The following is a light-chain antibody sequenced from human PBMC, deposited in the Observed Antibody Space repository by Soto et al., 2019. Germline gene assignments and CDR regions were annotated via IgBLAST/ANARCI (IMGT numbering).Light chain of an antibody. CDR1: SSDIGAYDY. V-gene: IGLV2-14*01. J-gene: IGLJ1*01. CDR3: VSHISVAYRSIYV. CDR2: EVN. Sequence: QSALTQPASLSGSPGQSITISCTGTSSDIGAYDYVSWFQQHPGKAPKLMISEVNNRPSGVSNRFSGSKSDNTASLTISGLQAEDEADYYCVSHISVAYRSIYVFGTGTKVTVL.